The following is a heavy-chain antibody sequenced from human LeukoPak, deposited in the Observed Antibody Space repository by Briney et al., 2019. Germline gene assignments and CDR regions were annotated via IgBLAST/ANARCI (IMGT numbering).Heavy chain of an antibody. CDR2: ISSSGSTI. V-gene: IGHV3-11*04. J-gene: IGHJ3*02. D-gene: IGHD1-26*01. CDR1: GFTFSDYY. Sequence: VGSLRLSCAASGFTFSDYYMSWIRQAPGKGLEWVSYISSSGSTIYYADSVKGRFTISRGNAKNSLYLQMNSLRAEDTAVYYCARTRGSYGGHDAFDIWGQGTMVTVSS. CDR3: ARTRGSYGGHDAFDI.